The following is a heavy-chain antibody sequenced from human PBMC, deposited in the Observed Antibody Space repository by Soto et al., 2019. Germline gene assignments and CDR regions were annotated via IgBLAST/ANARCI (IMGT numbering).Heavy chain of an antibody. V-gene: IGHV3-21*01. CDR2: VSSSSSYI. Sequence: EVQLVESGGGLVKPGGSLRLSCAASGFTFSSYSMNWVRQDPGKGLEWVSSVSSSSSYIYYADSVKGRFTISRDNAKNSLYLQMNSLRAEDTAVYYCASWRGRRIDYWGQGTLVTVSS. J-gene: IGHJ4*02. D-gene: IGHD2-15*01. CDR3: ASWRGRRIDY. CDR1: GFTFSSYS.